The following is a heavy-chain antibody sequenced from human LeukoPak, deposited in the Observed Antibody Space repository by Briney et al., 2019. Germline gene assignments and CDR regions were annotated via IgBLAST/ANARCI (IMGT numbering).Heavy chain of an antibody. D-gene: IGHD2-21*02. CDR2: IKSKTGGGTT. V-gene: IGHV3-15*01. CDR3: TTDPGSYCGGDCPPIDY. CDR1: GFTFSNAW. Sequence: PGGSLRLSCAASGFTFSNAWMSWVRQAPGKGLEWVGRIKSKTGGGTTDYAAPVKGRFTISRDDSKNTLYLQMNSLKTEDTAVYYCTTDPGSYCGGDCPPIDYWGQGTLVTVSS. J-gene: IGHJ4*02.